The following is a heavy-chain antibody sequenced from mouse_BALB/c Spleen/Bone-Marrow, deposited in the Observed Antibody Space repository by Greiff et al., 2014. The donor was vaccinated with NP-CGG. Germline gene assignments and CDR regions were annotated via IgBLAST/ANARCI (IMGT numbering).Heavy chain of an antibody. D-gene: IGHD4-1*01. Sequence: VQLQQSGAELVRPGASVKLSCKASGYTFTSYWIDWVKQRPGQGLEWIGNIYPSDSYTNYNQKFKDKATLTVDKSSSTAYMQLSSPTSEDSAVYYCKTGTRFAYWGQGTLVTVSA. J-gene: IGHJ3*01. CDR3: KTGTRFAY. CDR1: GYTFTSYW. V-gene: IGHV1-69*02. CDR2: IYPSDSYT.